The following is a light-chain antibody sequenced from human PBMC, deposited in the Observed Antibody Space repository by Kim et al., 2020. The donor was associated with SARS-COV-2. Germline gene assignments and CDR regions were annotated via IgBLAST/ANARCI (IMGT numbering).Light chain of an antibody. CDR1: QNVTKL. CDR2: TTS. J-gene: IGKJ1*01. CDR3: QQYNTYPWA. Sequence: DAQMTQSPSTLSAYVGDRVTITCRASQNVTKLLAWFQQRPGKAPTLLIYTTSSLESGVPTRFSGDGSGTEFTLTINNLQPGDFATYYCQQYNTYPWAFGQGTKVDIK. V-gene: IGKV1-5*03.